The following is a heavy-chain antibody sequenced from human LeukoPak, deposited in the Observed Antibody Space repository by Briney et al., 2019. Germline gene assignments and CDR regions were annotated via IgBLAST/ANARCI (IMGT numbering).Heavy chain of an antibody. CDR1: GFTFSSYG. D-gene: IGHD3-10*01. CDR2: ISGSGGST. Sequence: PGGSLRLSCAASGFTFSSYGMSWVRQAPGKGLEWVSAISGSGGSTYYADSVKGRFTISRDNSKNTLYLQMNSLRAEDTAVYYCAKKGVDYYGSGSSYYFDYWGQGTLVTVSS. V-gene: IGHV3-23*01. J-gene: IGHJ4*02. CDR3: AKKGVDYYGSGSSYYFDY.